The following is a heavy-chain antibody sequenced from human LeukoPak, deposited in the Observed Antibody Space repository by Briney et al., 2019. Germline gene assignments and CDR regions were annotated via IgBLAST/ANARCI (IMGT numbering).Heavy chain of an antibody. J-gene: IGHJ4*02. V-gene: IGHV3-23*01. D-gene: IGHD2/OR15-2a*01. CDR3: ANSLL. CDR2: ISAGADVI. CDR1: GFSFRDYP. Sequence: GGSLRLSCEAAGFSFRDYPMGWVRRASGKRLEWVSGISAGADVIFYADSVKGRFTISRDNSKNTLYLQMNSLRAEDTAVYYCANSLLGGQGTLVTVSS.